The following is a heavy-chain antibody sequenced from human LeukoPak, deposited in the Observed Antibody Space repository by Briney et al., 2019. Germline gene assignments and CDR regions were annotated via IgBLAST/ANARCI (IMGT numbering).Heavy chain of an antibody. CDR2: IDPSDSYT. D-gene: IGHD4-17*01. V-gene: IGHV5-10-1*01. J-gene: IGHJ4*02. CDR3: ARGEMTTVTTRGIYYSDY. Sequence: PGESLKISCKGSGYSFTSYWISWGRQMPGKGLEWMGRIDPSDSYTNFSPSFQGHVTISADKSISTASLQWISLKASDTAMYYCARGEMTTVTTRGIYYSDYWGQGTLVTVSS. CDR1: GYSFTSYW.